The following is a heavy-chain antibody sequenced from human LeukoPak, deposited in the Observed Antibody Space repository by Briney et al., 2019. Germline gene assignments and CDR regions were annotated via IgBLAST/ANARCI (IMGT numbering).Heavy chain of an antibody. CDR2: ISYDGSKK. CDR3: ARYLKTAMDYFDY. CDR1: GFTSSTYS. J-gene: IGHJ4*02. D-gene: IGHD2-2*01. Sequence: PGGSLRLSCAASGFTSSTYSMHWVRQAPGKGLEWVAIISYDGSKKYYADSVKGRFTISRDNSKNTLFLQMNSLRPEDTAVYYCARYLKTAMDYFDYWGQGALVTVSS. V-gene: IGHV3-30*04.